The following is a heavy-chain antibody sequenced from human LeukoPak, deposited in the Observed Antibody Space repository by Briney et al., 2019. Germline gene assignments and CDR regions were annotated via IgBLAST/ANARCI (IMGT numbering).Heavy chain of an antibody. J-gene: IGHJ4*02. CDR1: GYSISSGYY. Sequence: PSETLSLTCTVSGYSISSGYYWGWIRQPPGKGLEWIGSIYHSGSTYYNPSLKSRVTILVDTSKNQFSLKLSSVTAADTAVYYCARRILRYFDWLPYYFDYWGQGTPVTVSS. CDR3: ARRILRYFDWLPYYFDY. D-gene: IGHD3-9*01. CDR2: IYHSGST. V-gene: IGHV4-38-2*02.